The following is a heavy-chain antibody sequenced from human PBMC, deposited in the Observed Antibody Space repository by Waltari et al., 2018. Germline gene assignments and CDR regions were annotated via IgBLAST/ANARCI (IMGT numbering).Heavy chain of an antibody. J-gene: IGHJ5*02. CDR3: ATGPATPGNWFDP. D-gene: IGHD2-15*01. Sequence: VQLVQYGVEAKKPGATVRTSCKAYGYTFTDYHMHWVQQAPGKGLEWMGRVEPEDGETIYAEKYQGRVTITADTSTDTAYMELSSLRSEDTAVYYCATGPATPGNWFDPWGQGTLVTVSS. CDR2: VEPEDGET. CDR1: GYTFTDYH. V-gene: IGHV1-69-2*01.